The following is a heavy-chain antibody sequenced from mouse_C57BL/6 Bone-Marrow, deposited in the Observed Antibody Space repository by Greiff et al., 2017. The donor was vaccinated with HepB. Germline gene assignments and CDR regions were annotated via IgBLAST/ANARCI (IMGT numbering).Heavy chain of an antibody. D-gene: IGHD2-4*01. CDR1: GYTFTSYD. Sequence: VQLQQSGPELVKPGASVKLSCKASGYTFTSYDINWVKQRPGQGLEWIGWIYPRDGSTKYNEKFKGKATLTVDTSSSTAYMELHSLTSEDSAVYFCARTPLYDYDEGRLYWYFDVWGRGTTVTVSS. CDR2: IYPRDGST. V-gene: IGHV1-85*01. CDR3: ARTPLYDYDEGRLYWYFDV. J-gene: IGHJ1*03.